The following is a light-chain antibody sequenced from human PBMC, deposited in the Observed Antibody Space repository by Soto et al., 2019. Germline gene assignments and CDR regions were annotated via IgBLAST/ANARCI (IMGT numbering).Light chain of an antibody. Sequence: AVQLTQSPSSLSASVGDRVTITCRASQGISNNLAWYQQEPGKAPKLLIYDASTLQGGVPSRFNGSGSGTDFTLTLSSLQPADLATYFCQHLHHYPLSFGGGTKVDIK. J-gene: IGKJ4*01. V-gene: IGKV1D-13*01. CDR2: DAS. CDR1: QGISNN. CDR3: QHLHHYPLS.